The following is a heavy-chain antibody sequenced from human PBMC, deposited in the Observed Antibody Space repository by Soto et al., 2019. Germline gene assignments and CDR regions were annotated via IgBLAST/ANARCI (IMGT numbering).Heavy chain of an antibody. CDR2: IYYSGST. D-gene: IGHD6-13*01. CDR3: ARDGLLWSSSWYRASGMDV. V-gene: IGHV4-31*03. Sequence: SETLSLTCTVSGGSISSGGYYWSWIRQHPGKGLEWIGYIYYSGSTYYNPSLKSRVTISVDTSKNQFSLKLSSVTAADTAVYYCARDGLLWSSSWYRASGMDVWGQGTTVTAP. J-gene: IGHJ6*02. CDR1: GGSISSGGYY.